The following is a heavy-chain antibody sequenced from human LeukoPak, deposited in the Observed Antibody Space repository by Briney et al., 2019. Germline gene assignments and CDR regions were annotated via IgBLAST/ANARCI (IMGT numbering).Heavy chain of an antibody. J-gene: IGHJ6*04. CDR2: INTDGSGT. D-gene: IGHD2-21*02. CDR3: ARDHRVTYYYGMDV. V-gene: IGHV3-74*01. Sequence: AGGLRLSCAASGGIFSSYDMHCVRQAPAKGLVWVSPINTDGSGTSNADSVKGGFTTSRDNAKNTLYLQMNSLRAEDTAVYYCARDHRVTYYYGMDVWGKGTTVTVSS. CDR1: GGIFSSYD.